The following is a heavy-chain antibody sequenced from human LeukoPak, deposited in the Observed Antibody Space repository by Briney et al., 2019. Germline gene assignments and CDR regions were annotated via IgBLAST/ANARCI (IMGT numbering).Heavy chain of an antibody. CDR2: IIPIFGTA. V-gene: IGHV1-69*01. D-gene: IGHD3-9*01. Sequence: ASVKVSCKASGGTFSSYAISWVRQAPGQGLEWMGGIIPIFGTANYAQKLQGSVTITADESTSTAYMELSSLRSEDRAVYYCARELLPYYDILTGYYLSAFDIWGQGTMVTVSS. CDR3: ARELLPYYDILTGYYLSAFDI. J-gene: IGHJ3*02. CDR1: GGTFSSYA.